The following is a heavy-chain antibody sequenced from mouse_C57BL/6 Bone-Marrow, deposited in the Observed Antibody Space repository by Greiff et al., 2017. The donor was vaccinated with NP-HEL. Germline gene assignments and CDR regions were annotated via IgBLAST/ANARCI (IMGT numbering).Heavy chain of an antibody. Sequence: QVQLQQSGAELVRPGASVTLSCKASGYTFTDYEMHWVKQTPVHGLEWIGAIDPETGGTAYNQKFKGKAILTADKSSSTAYMELRSLTSEDSAVYNCTRERWSYAMDYWGQGTSVTVSS. CDR2: IDPETGGT. D-gene: IGHD2-3*01. CDR1: GYTFTDYE. V-gene: IGHV1-15*01. CDR3: TRERWSYAMDY. J-gene: IGHJ4*01.